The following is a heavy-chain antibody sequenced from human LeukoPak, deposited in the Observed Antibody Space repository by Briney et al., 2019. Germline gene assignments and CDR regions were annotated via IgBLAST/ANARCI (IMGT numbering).Heavy chain of an antibody. J-gene: IGHJ5*02. Sequence: GGSLRLSCAASGYSFSSYGMHWVRQAPGKGLEWVAFIRHNGNYKHYADSVKGRFIISRDNSKNTLNLQMNSLRAEDTAVYYCARDLGQYYDTSDNWFDPWGQGTLVTVSS. D-gene: IGHD3-22*01. CDR3: ARDLGQYYDTSDNWFDP. CDR2: IRHNGNYK. CDR1: GYSFSSYG. V-gene: IGHV3-30*02.